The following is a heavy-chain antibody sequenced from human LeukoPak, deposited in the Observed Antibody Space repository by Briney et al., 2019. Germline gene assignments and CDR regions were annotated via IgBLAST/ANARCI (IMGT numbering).Heavy chain of an antibody. D-gene: IGHD4-23*01. Sequence: GGSLRLSCAASGFAFSSYSMNWVRQAPGKGLEWVSSISSSSSYIYYADSVKGRFTISRDNAKNSLYLQMNSLRAEDTAVYYCARDSQTTVVRYAFDIWGQGTMVTVSS. V-gene: IGHV3-21*01. CDR3: ARDSQTTVVRYAFDI. CDR2: ISSSSSYI. CDR1: GFAFSSYS. J-gene: IGHJ3*02.